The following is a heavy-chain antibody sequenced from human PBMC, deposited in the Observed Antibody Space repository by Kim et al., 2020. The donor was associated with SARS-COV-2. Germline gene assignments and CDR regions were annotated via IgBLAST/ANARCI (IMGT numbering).Heavy chain of an antibody. CDR1: GFTFSTYA. Sequence: GGSLRLSCAASGFTFSTYAMSWVRQAPGKGLEWVSRISGGGGSTYYADSVKGRLTISRDNSKNTLYLQMNSLRVEDTAVYYCAKGSIVGANVPRFRGDFDYWGQGTLVTVSS. CDR2: ISGGGGST. CDR3: AKGSIVGANVPRFRGDFDY. V-gene: IGHV3-23*01. J-gene: IGHJ4*02. D-gene: IGHD1-26*01.